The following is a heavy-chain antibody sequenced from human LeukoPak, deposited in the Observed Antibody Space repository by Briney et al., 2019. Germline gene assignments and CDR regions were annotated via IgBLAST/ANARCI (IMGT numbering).Heavy chain of an antibody. D-gene: IGHD3-16*01. Sequence: ASVKVSCKASGYTFTGYYMHWVRQAPGQGLEWMGWINPNSGGTNYAQKFQGRVTMTRDTSISTAYMELSRLRSEDTAVYYCTAGGDHYYHMDVWGKGTTVAVSS. CDR3: TAGGDHYYHMDV. V-gene: IGHV1-2*02. CDR2: INPNSGGT. J-gene: IGHJ6*03. CDR1: GYTFTGYY.